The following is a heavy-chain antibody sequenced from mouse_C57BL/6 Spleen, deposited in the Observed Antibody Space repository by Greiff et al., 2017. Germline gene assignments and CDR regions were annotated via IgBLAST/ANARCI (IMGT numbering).Heavy chain of an antibody. J-gene: IGHJ4*01. Sequence: QVQLQQPGAELVKPGASVKMSCKASGYTFTSYWITWVKQRPGQGLEWIGDIYPGSGSTNYNEKFKSKATLTVDTSSSTAYMQLSSLTSEDSAVYDGARQHTTVVAHYAMDYWGQGTSVTVSS. CDR3: ARQHTTVVAHYAMDY. V-gene: IGHV1-55*01. CDR1: GYTFTSYW. CDR2: IYPGSGST. D-gene: IGHD1-1*01.